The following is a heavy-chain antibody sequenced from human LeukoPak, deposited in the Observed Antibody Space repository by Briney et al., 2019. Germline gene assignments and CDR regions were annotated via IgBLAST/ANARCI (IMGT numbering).Heavy chain of an antibody. V-gene: IGHV4-34*01. CDR2: INHSGST. J-gene: IGHJ4*02. Sequence: TSETLSLTCAVYGGSFSGYYWSWIRQPPGKGLEWIGEINHSGSTNYNPSLKSRVTISVDTSKNQFSLKLSSVTAADTAVYYCAREQQPGGFDYWSQGTLVTVSS. D-gene: IGHD6-13*01. CDR3: AREQQPGGFDY. CDR1: GGSFSGYY.